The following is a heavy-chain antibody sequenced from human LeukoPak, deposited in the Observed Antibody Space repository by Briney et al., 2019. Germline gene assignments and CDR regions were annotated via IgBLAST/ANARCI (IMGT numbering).Heavy chain of an antibody. CDR1: GYTFTGYY. CDR3: ARDIGSSWYNPLSYYYYYMDV. J-gene: IGHJ6*03. D-gene: IGHD6-13*01. V-gene: IGHV1-46*01. Sequence: ASVKVSCKASGYTFTGYYMHWVRQAPGQGLEWMGIINPSGGSTSYAQKFQGRVTMTRDMSTSTVYMELSSLRSEDTAVYYCARDIGSSWYNPLSYYYYYMDVWGKGTTVTVSS. CDR2: INPSGGST.